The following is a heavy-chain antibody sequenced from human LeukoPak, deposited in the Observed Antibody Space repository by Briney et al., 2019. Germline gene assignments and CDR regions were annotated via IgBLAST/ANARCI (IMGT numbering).Heavy chain of an antibody. CDR3: ARDPGGYDAYFDY. Sequence: LTGRSLRLSCAASGFTFSSYWMSWVRQAPGKGLEWVANIKQDGSEKYYVDSVKGRFTISRDNAKNSLYLQMNSLRAEDTAVYYCARDPGGYDAYFDYWGQGTLVTVSS. J-gene: IGHJ4*02. CDR1: GFTFSSYW. V-gene: IGHV3-7*01. CDR2: IKQDGSEK. D-gene: IGHD5-12*01.